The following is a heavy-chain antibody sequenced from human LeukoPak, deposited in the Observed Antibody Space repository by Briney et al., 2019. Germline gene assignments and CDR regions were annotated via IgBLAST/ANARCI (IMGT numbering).Heavy chain of an antibody. CDR2: IDPNTGGT. Sequence: GAPVKVSCKASGYLYTAYYVQSVRLVPGQGLEWMGWIDPNTGGTKYGQKFQGRVTMTRDTSIRTAYMELSSLISDDTAVYFCARDWYSGNSDYFDYWGQGTLVTVSS. J-gene: IGHJ4*02. D-gene: IGHD1-26*01. CDR1: GYLYTAYY. V-gene: IGHV1-2*02. CDR3: ARDWYSGNSDYFDY.